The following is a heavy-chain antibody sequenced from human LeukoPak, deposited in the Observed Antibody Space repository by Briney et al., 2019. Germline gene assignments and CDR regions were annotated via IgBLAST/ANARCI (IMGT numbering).Heavy chain of an antibody. Sequence: SETLSLTCAVSGGSISSSNWWSWVRQPPGKGLEWIGEIYHSGSTNYNPSLKSRVTISVDTSKNQFSLKLSSVTAADTAVYYCARAPIPYYYYYMDVWGKGTTVTVSS. CDR1: GGSISSSNW. V-gene: IGHV4-4*02. CDR2: IYHSGST. J-gene: IGHJ6*03. CDR3: ARAPIPYYYYYMDV.